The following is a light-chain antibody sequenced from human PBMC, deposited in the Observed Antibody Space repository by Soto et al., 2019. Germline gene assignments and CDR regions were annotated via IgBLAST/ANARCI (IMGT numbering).Light chain of an antibody. CDR2: VAS. V-gene: IGKV1-39*01. CDR1: QSISNS. Sequence: DIQMTQSLSSLSASVGDTVTITCRASQSISNSLSWYQQKPGKAPKFLIYVASTLQRGVPSRFSGSGSGTEFTLTISSLQPEDVATYYCQQTFSPPYTLGQGTKLEIK. CDR3: QQTFSPPYT. J-gene: IGKJ2*01.